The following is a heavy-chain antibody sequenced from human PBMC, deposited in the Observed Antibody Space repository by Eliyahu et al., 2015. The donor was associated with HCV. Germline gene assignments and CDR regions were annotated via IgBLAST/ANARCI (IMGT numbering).Heavy chain of an antibody. Sequence: QVTLRESGPALVKPTQTLTLTCTFSGFSLSTSGMCVSWIRQPPGKALEWLARIDWDDDKYYSTSPKTRLTISKDTSKNQVVLTMTNMDPVDTATYYCARIRYSYGVDSYYYGMDVWGQGTTVTVSS. CDR1: GFSLSTSGMC. D-gene: IGHD5-18*01. J-gene: IGHJ6*02. CDR2: IDWDDDK. V-gene: IGHV2-70*15. CDR3: ARIRYSYGVDSYYYGMDV.